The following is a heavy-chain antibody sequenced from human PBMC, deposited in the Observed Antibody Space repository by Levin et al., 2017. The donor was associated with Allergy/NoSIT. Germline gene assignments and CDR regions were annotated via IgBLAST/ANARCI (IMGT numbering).Heavy chain of an antibody. D-gene: IGHD3-10*01. J-gene: IGHJ3*02. CDR3: ARANIGLPDAFHI. CDR2: ISWNSGSI. CDR1: GFTFDDYA. Sequence: SLKISCAASGFTFDDYAMHWVRQAPGKGLEWVSGISWNSGSIGYADSVKGRFTISRDNAKNSLYLQMNSLRTDATALYYCARANIGLPDAFHIWGPATMVLVSS. V-gene: IGHV3-9*01.